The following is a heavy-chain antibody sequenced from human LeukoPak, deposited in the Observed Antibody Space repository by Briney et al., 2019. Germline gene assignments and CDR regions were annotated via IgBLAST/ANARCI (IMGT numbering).Heavy chain of an antibody. CDR3: ACIAVAGPTHY. J-gene: IGHJ4*02. V-gene: IGHV3-74*01. D-gene: IGHD6-19*01. CDR1: GFTFSSYW. CDR2: INSDGSST. Sequence: RPGASLRRSCAASGFTFSSYWMHWVRQAPGKGLVWVSRINSDGSSTSYADSVKGRFTISRDNAKNTLYLQMNSLRAEDTAVYYCACIAVAGPTHYWGQGTLVTVSS.